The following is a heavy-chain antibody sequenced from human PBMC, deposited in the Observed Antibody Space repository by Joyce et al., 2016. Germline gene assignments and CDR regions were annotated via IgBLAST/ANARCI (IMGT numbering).Heavy chain of an antibody. D-gene: IGHD2-8*01. CDR2: LSSSSSCI. V-gene: IGHV3-21*01. CDR1: GFTFSSYS. CDR3: ARSSYTNGIFDY. J-gene: IGHJ4*02. Sequence: EVQLVESGGGVVKPGGSLRLSCAASGFTFSSYSMSWVRQAPGKGLEWVSSLSSSSSCIKYTDSVKGRFTISRDNAKNSLYLQMNSLRVEDTAVYYCARSSYTNGIFDYWGQGTLVTVSS.